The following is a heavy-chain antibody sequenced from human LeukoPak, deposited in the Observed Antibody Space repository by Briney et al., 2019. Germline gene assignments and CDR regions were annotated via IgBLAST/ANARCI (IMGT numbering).Heavy chain of an antibody. Sequence: GGSLRLSCAASGFTVNSNYMSWVRQAPGKGLEWVSLINSGGYTYYADSVKGRFTISRDNSKNTLYLQMNSLRAEDTAVYYCARDSYGAGGGYYYYYMDVWGKGTTVTVSS. CDR2: INSGGYT. J-gene: IGHJ6*03. CDR1: GFTVNSNY. CDR3: ARDSYGAGGGYYYYYMDV. D-gene: IGHD2-15*01. V-gene: IGHV3-66*01.